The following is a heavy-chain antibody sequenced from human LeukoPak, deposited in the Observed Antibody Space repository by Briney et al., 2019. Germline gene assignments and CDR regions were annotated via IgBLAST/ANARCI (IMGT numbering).Heavy chain of an antibody. CDR3: ARDVDWILFDY. Sequence: GGSLRLSCAASGFTFSTYWMHWVRQVPGKGLVWVSRVNREGTTSAYADSVKGRFTISRDNDKNTRYLQMNSLRVEDTAVYYCARDVDWILFDYWGQGTLVTVSS. D-gene: IGHD3-9*01. J-gene: IGHJ4*02. CDR1: GFTFSTYW. V-gene: IGHV3-74*01. CDR2: VNREGTTS.